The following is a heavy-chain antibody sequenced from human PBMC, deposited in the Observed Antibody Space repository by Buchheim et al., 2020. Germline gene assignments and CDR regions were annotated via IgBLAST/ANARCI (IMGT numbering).Heavy chain of an antibody. J-gene: IGHJ4*02. Sequence: QVQLVQSGAEVKKPGASVKVSCEASGGTFTTHAITWVRQAPGQGLEWVGTIIPMFGTPNYAQTFQGRVTITADKSTNTACMEVSSLRSEDTAVYYCARDSYGGDVNYWGQGNL. CDR3: ARDSYGGDVNY. CDR1: GGTFTTHA. V-gene: IGHV1-69*06. CDR2: IIPMFGTP. D-gene: IGHD4-23*01.